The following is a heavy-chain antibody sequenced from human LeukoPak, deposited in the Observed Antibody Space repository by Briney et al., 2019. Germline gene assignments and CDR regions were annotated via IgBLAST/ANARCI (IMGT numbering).Heavy chain of an antibody. CDR3: ARNRDGYNSFDY. CDR1: GGSISSSSYY. J-gene: IGHJ4*02. D-gene: IGHD5-24*01. Sequence: SETLSLTCTVSGGSISSSSYYWGWIHQPPGKGLEWIGSIYYSGSTYYNPSLKSRVTISVDTSKNQFSLKLSSVTAADTAVYYCARNRDGYNSFDYWGQGTLVTVSS. CDR2: IYYSGST. V-gene: IGHV4-39*07.